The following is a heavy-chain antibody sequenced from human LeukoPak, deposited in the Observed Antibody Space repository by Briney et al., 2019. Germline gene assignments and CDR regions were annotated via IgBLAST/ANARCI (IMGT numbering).Heavy chain of an antibody. CDR1: GGSISSGNYY. CDR3: ARDCSSTSCSGRGY. V-gene: IGHV4-39*07. Sequence: SETLSLTCTVSGGSISSGNYYWGWIRQPPGKGLEWIGSIYYSGTTYSDPSLKSRVTISVDTSKTQFSLKLNSVTAADTAVYYCARDCSSTSCSGRGYWGQGTLVTVSS. J-gene: IGHJ4*02. CDR2: IYYSGTT. D-gene: IGHD2-2*01.